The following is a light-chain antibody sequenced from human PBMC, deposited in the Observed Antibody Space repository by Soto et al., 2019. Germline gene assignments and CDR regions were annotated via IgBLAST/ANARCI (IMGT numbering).Light chain of an antibody. CDR3: QQYNNWPPST. CDR1: QSVSSSY. V-gene: IGKV3-15*01. J-gene: IGKJ1*01. CDR2: DAS. Sequence: EIVLTQSPGTLSLSPGERATLSCRARQSVSSSYLAWYQQKPGQAPRLLIYDASTRATGIPARFSGSGSGTEFTLTISSLQSEDFAVYYCQQYNNWPPSTFGQGTKVDIK.